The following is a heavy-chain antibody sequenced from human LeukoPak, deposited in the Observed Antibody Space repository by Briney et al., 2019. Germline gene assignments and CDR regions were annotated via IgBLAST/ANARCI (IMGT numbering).Heavy chain of an antibody. CDR1: GGSISSGSYY. Sequence: PSETLSLTCTVSGGSISSGSYYWSWIRQPAGKGLEWIGRIYTSGSTNYNPSLKSRVTISIDTSKNQFSLKLSSVTAADTAVYYCARYYYGSGSYDIDYWGQGTLVTVSS. CDR3: ARYYYGSGSYDIDY. V-gene: IGHV4-61*02. CDR2: IYTSGST. J-gene: IGHJ4*02. D-gene: IGHD3-10*01.